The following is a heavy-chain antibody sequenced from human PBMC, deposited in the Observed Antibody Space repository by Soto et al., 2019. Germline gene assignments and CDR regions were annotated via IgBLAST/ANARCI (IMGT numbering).Heavy chain of an antibody. CDR1: GDSISSSYY. CDR3: ARLPVVVIALGYFDP. D-gene: IGHD2-21*01. J-gene: IGHJ5*02. CDR2: VYYTGFT. V-gene: IGHV4-39*01. Sequence: QLQLQESGPGLVKPSETLSLTCTVSGDSISSSYYWGWVRQPPGKGLECIGAVYYTGFTYYNPSLKSLLTISLDTSKTQFYLKLSAVTAADTAIYYCARLPVVVIALGYFDPWGPGTLVTVSS.